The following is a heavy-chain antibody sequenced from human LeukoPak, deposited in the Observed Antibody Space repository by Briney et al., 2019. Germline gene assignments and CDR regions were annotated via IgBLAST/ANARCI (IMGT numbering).Heavy chain of an antibody. CDR2: IKPSSGGA. V-gene: IGHV1-2*02. Sequence: GASVKVSCKASGYTFTGYYIHWVRQAPGQGLEWMGWIKPSSGGANYAQNFQGRVTMTRDTSISTAYMELSRLTSDDTAVYYCARGVAGPYYYYYMDVWGRGTTVTVSS. CDR3: ARGVAGPYYYYYMDV. J-gene: IGHJ6*03. D-gene: IGHD6-19*01. CDR1: GYTFTGYY.